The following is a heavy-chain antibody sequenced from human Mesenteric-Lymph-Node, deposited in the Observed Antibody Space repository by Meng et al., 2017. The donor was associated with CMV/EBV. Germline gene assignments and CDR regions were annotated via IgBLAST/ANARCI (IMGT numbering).Heavy chain of an antibody. CDR1: GGSISSSSYY. J-gene: IGHJ4*02. V-gene: IGHV4-39*07. CDR2: MYYSGST. Sequence: ESLKISCTVSGGSISSSSYYWGWIRQSPGKGLEWIGSMYYSGSTYYNPSLKSRVTISVDSSKNQFSLKLSSVTAADTAVYYCARAPRVGARHYFDYWGQGTLVTVSS. CDR3: ARAPRVGARHYFDY. D-gene: IGHD1-26*01.